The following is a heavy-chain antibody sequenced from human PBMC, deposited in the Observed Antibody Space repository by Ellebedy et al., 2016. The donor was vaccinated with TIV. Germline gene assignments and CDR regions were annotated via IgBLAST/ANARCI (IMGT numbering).Heavy chain of an antibody. V-gene: IGHV5-51*01. D-gene: IGHD4-17*01. CDR2: IYPGDSDT. CDR1: GYSFTSYW. Sequence: GESLKISCKGSGYSFTSYWIGWVRQLPGKGLEWMGIIYPGDSDTRYRPSFQGQVTISADKSISTAYLQWSSLKASGSAMYYCARRTDTYFDYWGQGTLVTVSS. J-gene: IGHJ4*02. CDR3: ARRTDTYFDY.